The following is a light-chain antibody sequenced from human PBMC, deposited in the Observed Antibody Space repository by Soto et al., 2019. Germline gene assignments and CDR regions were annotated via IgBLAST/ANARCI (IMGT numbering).Light chain of an antibody. Sequence: EIVLTQSPDTLSLSPGERATLSCRASQSVRSNYLAWYQQKLGQAPRFLIYDASSRATGIPDRFSGSGSGTDFTLTISRLEPEDFAVYYCQQYGSSPLTFGGGTKVDIK. CDR3: QQYGSSPLT. CDR1: QSVRSNY. J-gene: IGKJ4*01. CDR2: DAS. V-gene: IGKV3-20*01.